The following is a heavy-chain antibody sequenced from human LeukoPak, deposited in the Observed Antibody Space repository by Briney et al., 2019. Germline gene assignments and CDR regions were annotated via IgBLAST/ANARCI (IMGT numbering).Heavy chain of an antibody. CDR1: GFTFSSYS. Sequence: GGSLRLSCAASGFTFSSYSMDWVRQAPGKGLEWVSYISSSSSTINYADSVKGRFTISRDNAKNSLYLQMNSLRAEDTAVYYCARDRSIAAADYNWFDPWGQGTLVTVSS. V-gene: IGHV3-48*01. CDR2: ISSSSSTI. J-gene: IGHJ5*02. D-gene: IGHD6-13*01. CDR3: ARDRSIAAADYNWFDP.